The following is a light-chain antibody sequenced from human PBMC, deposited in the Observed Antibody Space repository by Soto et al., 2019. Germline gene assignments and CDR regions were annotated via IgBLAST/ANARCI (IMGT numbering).Light chain of an antibody. V-gene: IGKV1-33*01. CDR1: QDISSY. CDR3: QQSDSLPLT. CDR2: DSS. J-gene: IGKJ4*01. Sequence: DIQMTQSPSSLSASVGDRVTITCQASQDISSYLSWYQQRPGKAPKLLIYDSSNLETGVPSRFSGGGSGTHFTFTISSLQPEDIATYYCQQSDSLPLTFGGGTKVDIK.